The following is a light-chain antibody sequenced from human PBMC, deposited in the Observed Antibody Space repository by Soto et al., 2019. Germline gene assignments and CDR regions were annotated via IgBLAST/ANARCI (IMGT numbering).Light chain of an antibody. V-gene: IGKV4-1*01. CDR3: QQSRSKPYT. J-gene: IGKJ2*01. CDR1: QSVLYSSNNKNY. CDR2: WSS. Sequence: DIVMTPSPDSLAVSLGERATINGKSSQSVLYSSNNKNYVAWYQQKPGQPPKLLIYWSSTRESGVPDRFSGSGCGTDFALTIRSLQAQDVAVYYCQQSRSKPYTFGQRTKLEL.